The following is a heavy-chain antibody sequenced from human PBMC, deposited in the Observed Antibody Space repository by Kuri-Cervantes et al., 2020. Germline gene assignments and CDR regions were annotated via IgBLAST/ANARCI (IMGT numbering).Heavy chain of an antibody. D-gene: IGHD3-10*01. V-gene: IGHV4-39*01. J-gene: IGHJ4*02. CDR2: IYYSGST. CDR3: ASQDYYGSGFDY. CDR1: GGSISSGSYY. Sequence: SETLSLTCTVSGGSISSGSYYWSWIRQPAGKGLEWIGSIYYSGSTYYNPSLKSRVTISVDTSKNQFSLKLSSVTAADTAVYYCASQDYYGSGFDYWGQGTLVTVSS.